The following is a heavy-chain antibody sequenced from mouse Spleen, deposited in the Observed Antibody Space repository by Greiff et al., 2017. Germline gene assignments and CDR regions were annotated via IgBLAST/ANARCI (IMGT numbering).Heavy chain of an antibody. CDR1: GYTFTNYW. CDR3: APSTMITTRAGFAY. V-gene: IGHV1-7*01. D-gene: IGHD2-4*01. CDR2: INPSSGYI. J-gene: IGHJ3*01. Sequence: QVQLQQSGAELAKPGASVKLSCKASGYTFTNYWMHWVKQRPGQGLEWIGYINPSSGYIKYNQKFKDKATLTADKSSSTAYMQLSSLTYEDSAVYYCAPSTMITTRAGFAYWGQGTLVTVSA.